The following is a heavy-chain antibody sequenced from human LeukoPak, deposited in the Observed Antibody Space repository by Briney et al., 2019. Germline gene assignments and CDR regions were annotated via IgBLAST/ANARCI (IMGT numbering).Heavy chain of an antibody. V-gene: IGHV1-2*02. CDR3: ARVRALGSGLFDY. D-gene: IGHD2-15*01. CDR1: GYTFTGYY. J-gene: IGHJ4*02. Sequence: ASVKVSCKASGYTFTGYYMHWVRQASGQGLEWMGWINPNSGGTNYAQKFQGRVTMTRDTSISTAYMELSRLRSDDTAVYYCARVRALGSGLFDYWGQGTLVTVSS. CDR2: INPNSGGT.